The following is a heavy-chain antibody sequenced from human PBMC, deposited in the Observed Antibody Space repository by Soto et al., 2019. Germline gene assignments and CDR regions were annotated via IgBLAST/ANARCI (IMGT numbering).Heavy chain of an antibody. CDR1: GGSISSYY. V-gene: IGHV4-59*08. CDR3: ARHPSDFWFDP. CDR2: IYYSGST. J-gene: IGHJ5*02. Sequence: SETLSLTCTVSGGSISSYYWSWIRQPPGKGLEWIGYIYYSGSTNYNPSLKSRVTISVDTSKNQFSLKLSSVTAADTAVYYCARHPSDFWFDPWGQGTLVTVTS. D-gene: IGHD2-21*02.